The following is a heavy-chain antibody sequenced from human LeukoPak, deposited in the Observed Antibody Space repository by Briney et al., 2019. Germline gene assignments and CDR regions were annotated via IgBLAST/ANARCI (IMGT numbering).Heavy chain of an antibody. CDR2: ISYDGSNK. D-gene: IGHD6-19*01. V-gene: IGHV3-30*18. J-gene: IGHJ4*01. CDR3: AKDPDVPEYSSGWYYFDY. CDR1: GFTFSSYG. Sequence: GRSLRLSCAASGFTFSSYGMHWVRQAPGKGLEWVAVISYDGSNKYYADSVKGRFTISRDNSKNTLYLQMNSLRAEDTAVYYCAKDPDVPEYSSGWYYFDYWGHGTLVTVSS.